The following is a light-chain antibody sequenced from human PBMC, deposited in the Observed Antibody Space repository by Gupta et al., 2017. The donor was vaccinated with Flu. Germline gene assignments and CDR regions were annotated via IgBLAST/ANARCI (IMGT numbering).Light chain of an antibody. J-gene: IGLJ1*01. CDR1: KLGDKH. CDR2: QDY. Sequence: SYALTQPPSVSVSAGQTASITCSGDKLGDKHAFWYQQKPGQSPVLVIYQDYKRPSAIPERFSGSNSGTTATLTISGTQAMDEDDYYSQAWDSGTGVFGTGTKVTVL. CDR3: QAWDSGTGV. V-gene: IGLV3-1*01.